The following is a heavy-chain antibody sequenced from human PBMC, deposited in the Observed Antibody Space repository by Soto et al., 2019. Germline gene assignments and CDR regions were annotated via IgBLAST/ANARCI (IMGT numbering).Heavy chain of an antibody. D-gene: IGHD3-10*01. J-gene: IGHJ4*02. CDR1: GFTFDDYA. CDR3: ANLTRYGSGFDC. V-gene: IGHV3-9*01. Sequence: EVQLVESGGGLVQPGRSLRLSCAASGFTFDDYAIHWVRQAPGRGLEWVAGISWNGASIGYADSVKGRFTISRDNAKNSLHLQMNSLRSEDTALYYCANLTRYGSGFDCWGQGTLVTVSS. CDR2: ISWNGASI.